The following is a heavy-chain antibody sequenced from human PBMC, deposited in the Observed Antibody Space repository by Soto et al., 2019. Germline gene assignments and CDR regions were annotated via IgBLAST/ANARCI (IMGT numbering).Heavy chain of an antibody. Sequence: PGGSLRLSCAASGFAFSDFHMSWTRQAPGKGLEWISYISGGGTTVYYADSVKGRFTISRDNAKNLLYLQMDSLTSEDTAIYYCARDREPSVYHGMAVWGQGTTVTV. J-gene: IGHJ6*02. CDR2: ISGGGTTV. V-gene: IGHV3-11*01. CDR1: GFAFSDFH. CDR3: ARDREPSVYHGMAV.